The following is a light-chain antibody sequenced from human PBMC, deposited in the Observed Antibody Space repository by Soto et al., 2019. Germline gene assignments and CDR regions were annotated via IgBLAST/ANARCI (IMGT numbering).Light chain of an antibody. Sequence: EIVLTQSPGTLSLSPGERATLSCRASQSVSSSYLAWYQQKPGQAPRLLIYDASSRATGIPDRFSGSGSGTDFTLTISRLEPEDFAVYYCQQYGSTHTFGGGTKVDIK. V-gene: IGKV3-20*01. CDR3: QQYGSTHT. CDR1: QSVSSSY. CDR2: DAS. J-gene: IGKJ4*01.